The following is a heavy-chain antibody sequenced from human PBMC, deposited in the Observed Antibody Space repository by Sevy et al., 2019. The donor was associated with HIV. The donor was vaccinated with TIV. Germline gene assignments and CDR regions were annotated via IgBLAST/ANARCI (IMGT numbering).Heavy chain of an antibody. Sequence: GGSLRLSCAASGFTFSSYVMHWVRQAPGKGLEWVALIWYDGTIKYYADSVKGRFTTSRDNSKDTLFLQMNSLTPEETAVYYCARGGGYCGGDCYSIDYWGQGALVTVSS. CDR1: GFTFSSYV. CDR2: IWYDGTIK. D-gene: IGHD2-21*02. V-gene: IGHV3-33*08. CDR3: ARGGGYCGGDCYSIDY. J-gene: IGHJ4*02.